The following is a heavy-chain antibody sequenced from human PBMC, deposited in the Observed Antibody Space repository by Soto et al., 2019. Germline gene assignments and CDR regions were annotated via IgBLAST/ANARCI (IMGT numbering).Heavy chain of an antibody. Sequence: GESLKISCKGSGYSFTSYWISWVRQMPGKGLELMGRIDPSDSYTNYSPSFQGHVTISADISTNTVYMEPSSLRSEDTAVYYCARDSHVLRYFDWLFPDYWGQGTLVTVSS. V-gene: IGHV5-10-1*01. CDR2: IDPSDSYT. CDR3: ARDSHVLRYFDWLFPDY. J-gene: IGHJ4*02. D-gene: IGHD3-9*01. CDR1: GYSFTSYW.